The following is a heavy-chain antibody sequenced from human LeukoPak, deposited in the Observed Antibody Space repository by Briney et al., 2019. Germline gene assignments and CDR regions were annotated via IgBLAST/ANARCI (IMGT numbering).Heavy chain of an antibody. V-gene: IGHV3-49*03. Sequence: GRSLTLSCSPSGFTFEDYAMSWLRQAPGKGLEWVGFIQAKAYGGATKYAASVNGRFSISRDDSQSIANLQMNDLKTEDTAVYYCTRAPHPRCSSSGCYLDYWGQGTLVTVSS. D-gene: IGHD2-2*01. J-gene: IGHJ4*02. CDR1: GFTFEDYA. CDR3: TRAPHPRCSSSGCYLDY. CDR2: IQAKAYGGAT.